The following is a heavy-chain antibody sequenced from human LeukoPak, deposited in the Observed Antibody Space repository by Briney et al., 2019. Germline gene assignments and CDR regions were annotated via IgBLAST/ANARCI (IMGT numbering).Heavy chain of an antibody. CDR1: GFTFSSYG. D-gene: IGHD2-2*01. Sequence: GTLRLSCAASGFTFSSYGMSWVRQAPGKGLEWVSAISGSGGSTYYADSVKGRFTISRDNSKNTLYLQMNSLRAEDTAVYYCAKDSSIEEYFQHWGQGTLVTVSS. CDR2: ISGSGGST. V-gene: IGHV3-23*01. CDR3: AKDSSIEEYFQH. J-gene: IGHJ1*01.